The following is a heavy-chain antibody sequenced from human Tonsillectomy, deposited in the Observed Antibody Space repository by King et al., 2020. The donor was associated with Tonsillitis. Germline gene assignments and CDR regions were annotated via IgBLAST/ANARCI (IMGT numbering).Heavy chain of an antibody. CDR2: IYYSGST. Sequence: VQLQESGPGLVKPSETLSLTCTVSGGSISSYYWSWIRQPPGKGLEWIGYIYYSGSTNYNPSLKSRVTISVDTSKNQFSLKLSSVTAADTAVYYCARLIVGATRYFDYWGQGTLVTVSS. CDR1: GGSISSYY. CDR3: ARLIVGATRYFDY. D-gene: IGHD1-26*01. V-gene: IGHV4-59*08. J-gene: IGHJ4*02.